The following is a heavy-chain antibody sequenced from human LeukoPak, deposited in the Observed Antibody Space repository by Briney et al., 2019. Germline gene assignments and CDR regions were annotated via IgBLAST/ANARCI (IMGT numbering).Heavy chain of an antibody. V-gene: IGHV1-69*01. CDR2: IIPIFGTA. Sequence: GASVKVSCKASGGTFSSYAICWVRQAPGQGLEWMGGIIPIFGTANYAQKFQGRVTITADESTSTAYMELSSLRSEDTAVYYCARGHCSSTSCYWFGYYYYGMDVWGQGTTVTVSS. J-gene: IGHJ6*02. D-gene: IGHD2-2*01. CDR1: GGTFSSYA. CDR3: ARGHCSSTSCYWFGYYYYGMDV.